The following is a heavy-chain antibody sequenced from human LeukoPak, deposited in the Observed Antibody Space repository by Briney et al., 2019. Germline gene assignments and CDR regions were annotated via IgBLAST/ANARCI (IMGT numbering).Heavy chain of an antibody. V-gene: IGHV3-48*01. CDR2: ISSSSSTI. Sequence: GGSLRLSCAASGFTFSSYSMNWVRQAPGKGLEWVSYISSSSSTIYYADSVKSRFTISRDNAKNSLYLQMNSLRAEDTAVYYCARDQVVTTVTTTFDYWGQGTLVTVSS. J-gene: IGHJ4*02. CDR3: ARDQVVTTVTTTFDY. CDR1: GFTFSSYS. D-gene: IGHD4-11*01.